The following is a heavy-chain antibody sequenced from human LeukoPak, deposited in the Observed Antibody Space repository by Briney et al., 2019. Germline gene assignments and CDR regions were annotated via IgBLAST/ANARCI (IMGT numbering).Heavy chain of an antibody. Sequence: GGSLRLSCAASGFTFSSYGMSWVRQAPGKGLEWVSAISGSGGSTYYADSVKGRFTISRDTSKNTLYLQMNSLRAEDTAVYYCAKSYCSSTSCYPNWFDPWGQGTLVTVSS. V-gene: IGHV3-23*01. J-gene: IGHJ5*02. CDR2: ISGSGGST. CDR1: GFTFSSYG. D-gene: IGHD2-2*01. CDR3: AKSYCSSTSCYPNWFDP.